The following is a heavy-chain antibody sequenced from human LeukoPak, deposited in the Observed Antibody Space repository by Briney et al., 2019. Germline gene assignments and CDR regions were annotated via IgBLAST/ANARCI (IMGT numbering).Heavy chain of an antibody. CDR1: GFTFDDYG. D-gene: IGHD3-10*01. J-gene: IGHJ4*02. V-gene: IGHV3-20*04. CDR2: INWNGGGT. Sequence: GGSLRLSCAASGFTFDDYGMSWVRQAPGKGLEWVSGINWNGGGTGYAYSVKGRFTISRDNAKNSLYLQMNSLRAEDTALYYCARDRGIYGSGSYGSSYYFDYWGQGTLVTVSS. CDR3: ARDRGIYGSGSYGSSYYFDY.